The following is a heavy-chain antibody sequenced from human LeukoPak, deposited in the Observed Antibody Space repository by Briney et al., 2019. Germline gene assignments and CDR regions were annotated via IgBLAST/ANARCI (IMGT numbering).Heavy chain of an antibody. Sequence: SETLSLTCTVSGGSISSYYWSWIRQPPGKGLEWIGYISYSGTTRYSPFLESRIAISADTSKNKFSLKLTSVTAADTAVYYCARHVSYCGADCNYYGMDVRGQGTTVTVSS. D-gene: IGHD2-21*02. CDR2: ISYSGTT. V-gene: IGHV4-59*08. CDR3: ARHVSYCGADCNYYGMDV. CDR1: GGSISSYY. J-gene: IGHJ6*02.